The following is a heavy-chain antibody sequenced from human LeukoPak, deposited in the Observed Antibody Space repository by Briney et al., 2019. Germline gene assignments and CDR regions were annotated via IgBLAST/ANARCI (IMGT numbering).Heavy chain of an antibody. V-gene: IGHV3-30*02. D-gene: IGHD4-17*01. J-gene: IGHJ3*02. CDR3: ARDGGGGDEGSAFDI. Sequence: PGGSLRLSCAASGFTFSSYGMHWVRQAPGKGLEWVAFIRFDGSNKYYADSVKGRFTISRDSSKNTLYLQMNSLRAEDTAVYYCARDGGGGDEGSAFDIWGQGTMVTVSS. CDR1: GFTFSSYG. CDR2: IRFDGSNK.